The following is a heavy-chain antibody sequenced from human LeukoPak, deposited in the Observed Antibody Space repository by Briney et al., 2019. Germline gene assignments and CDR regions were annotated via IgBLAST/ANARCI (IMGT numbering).Heavy chain of an antibody. CDR1: GGSISSSSYY. V-gene: IGHV4-39*01. CDR2: IYYSGST. J-gene: IGHJ4*02. CDR3: ARHDVRFGSIDY. Sequence: SETLSLTCTVSGGSISSSSYYWGWIRQPPGKGLEWIGSIYYSGSTYYNPSLKSRVTISVDTSKNQFSLKLSSVTAADTAVYYCARHDVRFGSIDYWGQGTLVTVSS. D-gene: IGHD3-10*01.